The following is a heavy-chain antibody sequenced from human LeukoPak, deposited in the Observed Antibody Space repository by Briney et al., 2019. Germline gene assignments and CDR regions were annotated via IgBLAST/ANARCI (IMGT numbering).Heavy chain of an antibody. V-gene: IGHV3-43D*04. D-gene: IGHD2-21*02. CDR2: ISWDGGST. Sequence: GGSLRLSCAASGFTFDDYAMHWARQAPGKGLEWVSLISWDGGSTYYADSVKGRFTISRDNAKNSLYLQMNSLRAEDTAVYYCARVNSHKGDCYPGWGQGTLVTVSS. J-gene: IGHJ4*02. CDR3: ARVNSHKGDCYPG. CDR1: GFTFDDYA.